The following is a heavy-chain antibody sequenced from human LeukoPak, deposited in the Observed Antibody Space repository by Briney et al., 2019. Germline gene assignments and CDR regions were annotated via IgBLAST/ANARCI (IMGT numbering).Heavy chain of an antibody. D-gene: IGHD6-19*01. Sequence: PSETLSLTCTVSGCSISSYYWSWIRQPAGGGLEWSGRIYTSGSTNYNPSLKSRVTMSVDTSKNQFSLKLSSVTAADTAVYYCARARYSSGWRMYYFDYWGQGTLVTVSS. V-gene: IGHV4-4*07. J-gene: IGHJ4*02. CDR1: GCSISSYY. CDR3: ARARYSSGWRMYYFDY. CDR2: IYTSGST.